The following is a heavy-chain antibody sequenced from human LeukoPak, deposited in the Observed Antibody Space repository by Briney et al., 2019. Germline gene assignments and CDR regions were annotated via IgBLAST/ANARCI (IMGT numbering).Heavy chain of an antibody. CDR1: GYAFTSYD. D-gene: IGHD1-26*01. J-gene: IGHJ6*03. V-gene: IGHV1-8*03. CDR2: MNPNSGNT. Sequence: GASVKVSCKDSGYAFTSYDINWVRQATGQGLEWMGWMNPNSGNTGYAQKFQGRVTITRNTSISTAYMELSSLRSEDTAVYYCARASGGSYFYYYYMDVWGKGTTVTVSS. CDR3: ARASGGSYFYYYYMDV.